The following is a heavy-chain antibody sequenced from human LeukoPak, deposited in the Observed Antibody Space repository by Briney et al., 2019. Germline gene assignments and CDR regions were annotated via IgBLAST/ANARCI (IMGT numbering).Heavy chain of an antibody. Sequence: SETLSLTCTVSGGSISSGGYYWSWIRQHPGKGLEWIGYIYYSGSTYYNPSLKSRVTISVDTSKNQFSLKLSPVTAADTAVYYCARQRGSRYYYDSSGAGGYFDYWGQGTLVTVSS. J-gene: IGHJ4*02. CDR1: GGSISSGGYY. V-gene: IGHV4-31*03. CDR3: ARQRGSRYYYDSSGAGGYFDY. D-gene: IGHD3-22*01. CDR2: IYYSGST.